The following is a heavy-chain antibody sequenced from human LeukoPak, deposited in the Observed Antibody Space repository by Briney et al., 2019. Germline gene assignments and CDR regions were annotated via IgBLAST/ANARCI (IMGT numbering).Heavy chain of an antibody. CDR1: GYTFTSYG. CDR2: ISAYNGNT. V-gene: IGHV1-18*01. D-gene: IGHD2-21*02. J-gene: IGHJ4*02. Sequence: ASVKVSCKASGYTFTSYGISWVRQAPGQGLEWMGWISAYNGNTNYAQKLQGRVTMTTDTSTSTAYMELRSLRSDDTAVYYCARLTHCGGDCYYFDYWGQGTLVTVSS. CDR3: ARLTHCGGDCYYFDY.